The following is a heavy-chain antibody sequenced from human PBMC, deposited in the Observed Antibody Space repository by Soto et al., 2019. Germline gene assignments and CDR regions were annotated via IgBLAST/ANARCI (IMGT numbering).Heavy chain of an antibody. D-gene: IGHD1-1*01. CDR2: TYYRSKWYN. CDR3: ARDIWNPPGSLYYYGMDV. Sequence: PSPTLSLTCAISGDSVSSNSAAWNWIRQSPSRGLEWLGRTYYRSKWYNDYAVSVKSRITINPDTSKNQFSLQLNSVTPEDTAVYYCARDIWNPPGSLYYYGMDVWGQGTTVTVSS. V-gene: IGHV6-1*01. CDR1: GDSVSSNSAA. J-gene: IGHJ6*02.